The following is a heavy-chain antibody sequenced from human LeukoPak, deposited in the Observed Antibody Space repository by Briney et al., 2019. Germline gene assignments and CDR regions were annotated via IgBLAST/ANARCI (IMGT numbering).Heavy chain of an antibody. D-gene: IGHD3/OR15-3a*01. CDR3: ARGRTGTGADWFDP. CDR1: GFIFSDHY. Sequence: PGGSLRLSCAASGFIFSDHYMDWVRQAPGKGLEWVSRARNRVNHYTTQYAASVKGRFTISRDESKNLLYLQMNSLEIEDTAVYYCARGRTGTGADWFDPWGQGTLVTVSS. V-gene: IGHV3-72*01. J-gene: IGHJ5*02. CDR2: ARNRVNHYTT.